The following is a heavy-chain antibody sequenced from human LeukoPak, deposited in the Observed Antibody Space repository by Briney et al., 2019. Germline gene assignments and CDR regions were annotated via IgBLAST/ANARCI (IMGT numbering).Heavy chain of an antibody. CDR3: ARRMVRGVIISWFDP. CDR1: GYSFTNYW. D-gene: IGHD3-10*01. CDR2: IYPGDSDT. V-gene: IGHV5-51*01. J-gene: IGHJ5*02. Sequence: GESLKISCKGSGYSFTNYWIGWVRQMPGKGLEWMGIIYPGDSDTRYSPSFQGQVTISADKSITTAYLQWSSLKASDTAMYHCARRMVRGVIISWFDPWGQGTLVTVSS.